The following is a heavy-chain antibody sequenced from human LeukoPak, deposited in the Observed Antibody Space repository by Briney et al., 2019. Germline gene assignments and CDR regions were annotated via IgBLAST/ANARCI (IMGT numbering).Heavy chain of an antibody. J-gene: IGHJ3*02. CDR2: VYYTGST. CDR1: GGSISSSSYY. D-gene: IGHD2-21*02. Sequence: SETLSLTCTVSGGSISSSSYYWNWLRQPPGKGLEWIGYVYYTGSTIYDPSLNSRVTISLDTSKRQFSLNLNSVTAADTAVYYCARRVVVTPTSLDAFDIWSQGTMVTVSS. V-gene: IGHV4-61*05. CDR3: ARRVVVTPTSLDAFDI.